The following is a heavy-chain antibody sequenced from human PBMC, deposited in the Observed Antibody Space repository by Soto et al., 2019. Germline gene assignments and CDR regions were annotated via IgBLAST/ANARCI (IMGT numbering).Heavy chain of an antibody. Sequence: GGSLRLSCAASGFTFSSYAMHWVRQAPGKGLERVAVISYDGSNKYYADSVKGRFTISRDNSKNTLYLQMNSLRAEDTAVYYCARDRPGQLARFYYYYGMDVWGQGTTVTVSS. CDR3: ARDRPGQLARFYYYYGMDV. CDR2: ISYDGSNK. D-gene: IGHD6-13*01. V-gene: IGHV3-30-3*01. J-gene: IGHJ6*02. CDR1: GFTFSSYA.